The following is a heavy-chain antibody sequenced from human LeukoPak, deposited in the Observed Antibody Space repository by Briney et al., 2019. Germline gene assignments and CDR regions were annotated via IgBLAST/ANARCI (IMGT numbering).Heavy chain of an antibody. CDR1: GGSFNDYY. J-gene: IGHJ4*02. CDR3: ARGPYQGKSGYYSY. Sequence: SETLSLTCAVYGGSFNDYYWTWIRQSPGKGLEWIGEITHSETTNHNPSLKSRVTMSVDTSKNQFSLRLNSVIPADTAVYYCARGPYQGKSGYYSYWGQGSRVTVSS. V-gene: IGHV4-34*01. D-gene: IGHD3-22*01. CDR2: ITHSETT.